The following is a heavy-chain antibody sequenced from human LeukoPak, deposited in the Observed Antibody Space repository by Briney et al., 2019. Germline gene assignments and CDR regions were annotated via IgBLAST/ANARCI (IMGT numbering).Heavy chain of an antibody. J-gene: IGHJ4*02. Sequence: GGSLRLSCAASGFNFSSYAMSWVRQAPGKGLEWVSAISGSGGSTYYADSVKGRFTISRDNSKNTLYLQMNSLRAEDTAVYYCAGGTGADAGPAGGGFDYWGQGTLVTVSS. CDR2: ISGSGGST. D-gene: IGHD6-13*01. V-gene: IGHV3-23*01. CDR1: GFNFSSYA. CDR3: AGGTGADAGPAGGGFDY.